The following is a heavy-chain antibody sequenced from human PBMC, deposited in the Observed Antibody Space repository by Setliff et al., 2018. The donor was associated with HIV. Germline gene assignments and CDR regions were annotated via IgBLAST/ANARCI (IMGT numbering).Heavy chain of an antibody. D-gene: IGHD3-22*01. V-gene: IGHV4-61*02. Sequence: PSETLSLTCTVSGGSISSGSYYWSWIRQPAGKGLEWIGRIYTSGSTNYNPSLKSRVIISVDLSKNQFSLKLSSVTAADTAVHYCAREGSSGYYYRGQGNFDYWGQGTLVTVSS. CDR2: IYTSGST. CDR1: GGSISSGSYY. J-gene: IGHJ4*02. CDR3: AREGSSGYYYRGQGNFDY.